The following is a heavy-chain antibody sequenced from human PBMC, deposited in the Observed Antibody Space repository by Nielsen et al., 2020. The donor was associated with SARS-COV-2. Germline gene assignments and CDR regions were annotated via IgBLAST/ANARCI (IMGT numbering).Heavy chain of an antibody. CDR3: AKEGDYGDYDLDY. V-gene: IGHV3-30*18. J-gene: IGHJ4*02. CDR2: ISYDGSNK. CDR1: GFTFSSYG. Sequence: GESLRLSCAASGFTFSSYGMHWVRQAPGKGLEWVAVISYDGSNKYYADSVKGRFTISRDNSKNTLYLQMNSLRAEDTAVYYCAKEGDYGDYDLDYWGQGTLVTVSS. D-gene: IGHD4-17*01.